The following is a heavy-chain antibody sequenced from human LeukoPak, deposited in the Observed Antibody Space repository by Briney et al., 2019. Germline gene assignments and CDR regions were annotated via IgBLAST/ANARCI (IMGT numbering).Heavy chain of an antibody. CDR3: ARVKYYYDSSRYYHIASGYYYYYYMDV. V-gene: IGHV4-4*07. J-gene: IGHJ6*03. Sequence: SETLSLTCTVSGGSISSYYWSWIRQPAGKGLEWIGRIYTSGITNYNPSLKSRVTMSVDTSKNQFSLKLSSVTAADTAVYYCARVKYYYDSSRYYHIASGYYYYYYMDVWGKGTTVTVSS. CDR2: IYTSGIT. CDR1: GGSISSYY. D-gene: IGHD3-22*01.